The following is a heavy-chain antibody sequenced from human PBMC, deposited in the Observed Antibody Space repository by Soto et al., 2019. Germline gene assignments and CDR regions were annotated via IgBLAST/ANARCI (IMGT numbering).Heavy chain of an antibody. V-gene: IGHV4-39*01. CDR2: IYYSGST. Sequence: PSLTLSVPCTVVDGSISSSSFHRGWINKPPGKGLEWIGSIYYSGSTYYSPSLKSRVTISVDTSKNQFSLKLSSVTAADTAVYYCARRERAAGTDWWFDTWGQGTLVNVSS. D-gene: IGHD6-13*01. CDR3: ARRERAAGTDWWFDT. CDR1: DGSISSSSFH. J-gene: IGHJ5*02.